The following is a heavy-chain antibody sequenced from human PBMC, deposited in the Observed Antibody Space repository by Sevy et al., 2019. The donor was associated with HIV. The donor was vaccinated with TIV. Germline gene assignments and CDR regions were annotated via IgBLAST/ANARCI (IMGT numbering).Heavy chain of an antibody. CDR3: VKDRGDTMMDYFDY. CDR2: ISSNGGST. V-gene: IGHV3-64D*06. J-gene: IGHJ4*02. Sequence: GGSLRLSCSASGFTFSSYAMHWVRQAPGKGLEYVSAISSNGGSTYYADPVKGRFTISRENSKNTLYLQMSSLRAEDTAVYYCVKDRGDTMMDYFDYWGQGTLVTVSS. D-gene: IGHD3-22*01. CDR1: GFTFSSYA.